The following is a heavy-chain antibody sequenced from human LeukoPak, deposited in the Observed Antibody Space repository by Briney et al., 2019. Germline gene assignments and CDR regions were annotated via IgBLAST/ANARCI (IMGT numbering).Heavy chain of an antibody. D-gene: IGHD2-8*01. V-gene: IGHV3-64D*09. CDR3: VKDSSRRGHCTNGVCYPPDAFDI. Sequence: GGSLSLSCSASGFTFSSYAMNWVRQAQGKGLEYVSAISSNGGSTYYADSVKGRFTISRDNSKNTLYLQMSSLRAEDTAVYYCVKDSSRRGHCTNGVCYPPDAFDIWGQGTMVTVSS. CDR2: ISSNGGST. J-gene: IGHJ3*02. CDR1: GFTFSSYA.